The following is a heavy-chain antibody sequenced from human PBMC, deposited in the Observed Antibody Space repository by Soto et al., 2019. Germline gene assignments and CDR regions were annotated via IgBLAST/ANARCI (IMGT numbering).Heavy chain of an antibody. CDR1: GDSISSSSYY. D-gene: IGHD3-10*01. V-gene: IGHV4-39*01. CDR2: IYYSGRT. CDR3: ARPGGSGSRYYYGMDV. J-gene: IGHJ6*02. Sequence: SDTLSLTCTVSGDSISSSSYYWGWIRQPPGKGLERIGSIYYSGRTYYNQSLKNQDTISVDTSKNQFSLKLSSVTAADTAVYYCARPGGSGSRYYYGMDVWGQGTTVT.